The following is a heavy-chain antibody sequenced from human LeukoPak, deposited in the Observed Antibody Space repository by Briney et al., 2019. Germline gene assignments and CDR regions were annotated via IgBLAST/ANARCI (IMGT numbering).Heavy chain of an antibody. Sequence: GGSLRLSCAASGFTFSSYAMHWVRQAPGKGLEWVAVISYDGSNKYYADSVKGRFTISRDNSKNTLYLQMNSLRAEDTAVYYCARDYYDILTGYDNWFDPRGQGTLVTVSS. J-gene: IGHJ5*02. CDR2: ISYDGSNK. CDR3: ARDYYDILTGYDNWFDP. D-gene: IGHD3-9*01. V-gene: IGHV3-30*04. CDR1: GFTFSSYA.